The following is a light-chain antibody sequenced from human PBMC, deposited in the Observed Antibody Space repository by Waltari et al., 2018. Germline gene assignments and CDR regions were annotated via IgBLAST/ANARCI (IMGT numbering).Light chain of an antibody. CDR2: HSS. CDR1: QDISTS. CDR3: QQGDTSPPT. Sequence: EIHMTQSPSSVSASVGDRVSMSCRASQDISTSLAWYQQKSGKAPSLLIYHSSTLQSGVPSMFSGAGTGTDFTLTINDLHPEDFATYFCQQGDTSPPTFVPGTKVELK. J-gene: IGKJ1*01. V-gene: IGKV1-12*01.